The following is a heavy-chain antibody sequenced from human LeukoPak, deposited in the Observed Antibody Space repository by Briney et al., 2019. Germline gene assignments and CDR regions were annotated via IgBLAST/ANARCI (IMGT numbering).Heavy chain of an antibody. Sequence: GGSLRLSCTASGFTFSGYGMHWVRQAPGKGLEWVTFIHFDGSNKYYADSVKGRFTISRDNSKNTVYLQMNILRAEDTAVFYCAKDRDDYVWGSYLGAFDIWGQGTMVTVSS. CDR3: AKDRDDYVWGSYLGAFDI. J-gene: IGHJ3*02. CDR1: GFTFSGYG. V-gene: IGHV3-30*02. CDR2: IHFDGSNK. D-gene: IGHD3-16*01.